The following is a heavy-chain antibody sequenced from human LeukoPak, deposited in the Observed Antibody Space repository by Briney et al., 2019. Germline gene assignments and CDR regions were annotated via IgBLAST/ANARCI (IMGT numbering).Heavy chain of an antibody. CDR2: INPNSGGT. Sequence: ASAKVSCKASGYTFTGYYMHWVRQAPGQGLEWMGRINPNSGGTNYAQKFQGRVTMARDTSISTAYMELSRLRSDDTAVYYCARAGNDYGTPGDYWGQGTLVTVSS. CDR3: ARAGNDYGTPGDY. D-gene: IGHD4-17*01. CDR1: GYTFTGYY. J-gene: IGHJ4*02. V-gene: IGHV1-2*06.